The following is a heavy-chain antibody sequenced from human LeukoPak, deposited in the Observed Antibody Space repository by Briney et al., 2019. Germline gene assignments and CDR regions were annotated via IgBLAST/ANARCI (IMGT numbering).Heavy chain of an antibody. D-gene: IGHD3-3*01. CDR3: ARATIFGVVRNT. V-gene: IGHV4-30-4*01. CDR1: GVSISSGDYY. Sequence: SETVSLTCTVSGVSISSGDYYWSWIRQPPGKGLEWIGYIYYSGSTYYNPSLKSRVTISVDTSKNQLSLKLSSVTAADTAVYYCARATIFGVVRNTWGQGTLVPVSS. J-gene: IGHJ5*02. CDR2: IYYSGST.